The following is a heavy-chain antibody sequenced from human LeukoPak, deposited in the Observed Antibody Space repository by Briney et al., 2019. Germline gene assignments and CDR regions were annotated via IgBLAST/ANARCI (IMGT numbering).Heavy chain of an antibody. J-gene: IGHJ4*02. CDR1: GYTFTSYG. CDR3: ARGFIDYYDSSGYYFPFDY. D-gene: IGHD3-22*01. V-gene: IGHV1-18*01. Sequence: ASVNVSCKASGYTFTSYGISWVRQAPGQGLEWMGWISAYNGNTNYAQKLQGRVTMTTDTSTSTAYMELRSLRSDDTAVYYCARGFIDYYDSSGYYFPFDYWGQGTLVTVSS. CDR2: ISAYNGNT.